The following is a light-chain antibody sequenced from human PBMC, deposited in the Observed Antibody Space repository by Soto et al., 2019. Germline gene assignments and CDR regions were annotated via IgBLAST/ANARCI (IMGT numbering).Light chain of an antibody. CDR3: SSYTSSSTYG. Sequence: QSVLSHPPSVSGSPGQSVTISCTGASSDVGSYNRVSWYQQFPATAPKLLIYEVSNRPSGVPDRFSGSKSGNTASLTISGLQAEDEADYDCSSYTSSSTYGFGTGTKVTVL. CDR1: SSDVGSYNR. CDR2: EVS. J-gene: IGLJ1*01. V-gene: IGLV2-18*02.